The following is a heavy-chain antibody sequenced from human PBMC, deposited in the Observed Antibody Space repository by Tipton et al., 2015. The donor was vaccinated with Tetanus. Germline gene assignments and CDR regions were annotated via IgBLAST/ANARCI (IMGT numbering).Heavy chain of an antibody. D-gene: IGHD3-22*01. V-gene: IGHV4-61*01. J-gene: IGHJ4*02. CDR1: GVSISGGRYY. Sequence: TLSLTCTVSGVSISGGRYYWSWLRQPPGKGLEWIGYIYYSGSTNYNPSLKSRVVISIDTPKNQFSLKLSSVTAADTAVYYCARNYDNYQSPDYWGQGTLVTVSS. CDR3: ARNYDNYQSPDY. CDR2: IYYSGST.